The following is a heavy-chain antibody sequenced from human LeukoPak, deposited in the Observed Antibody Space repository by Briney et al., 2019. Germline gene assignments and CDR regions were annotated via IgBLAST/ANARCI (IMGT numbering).Heavy chain of an antibody. CDR1: GGSISSSSYY. V-gene: IGHV4-39*07. J-gene: IGHJ5*02. Sequence: PSETLSLTCTVSGGSISSSSYYWGWIRQPPGKGLEWIGSIYYSGSTYYNPSLKSRVTISVDTSKNQFSLKLSSVTAADTAVYYCARDVSGYGQLFDPWGQGTLVTVSS. CDR2: IYYSGST. D-gene: IGHD5-12*01. CDR3: ARDVSGYGQLFDP.